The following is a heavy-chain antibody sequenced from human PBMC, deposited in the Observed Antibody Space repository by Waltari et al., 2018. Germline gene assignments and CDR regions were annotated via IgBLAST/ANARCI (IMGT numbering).Heavy chain of an antibody. CDR3: TTGSQWLVQGNAFDI. D-gene: IGHD6-19*01. V-gene: IGHV3-15*01. Sequence: EVQLVESGGGLVKPGGSLRLSCAASGFTFSNAWMSWVRQAPGTGLEWVGRIKSKTDGGTTDYAAPVKGRFTISRDDSKNTLYLQMNSLKTEDTAVYYCTTGSQWLVQGNAFDIWGQGTMVTVSS. CDR1: GFTFSNAW. CDR2: IKSKTDGGTT. J-gene: IGHJ3*02.